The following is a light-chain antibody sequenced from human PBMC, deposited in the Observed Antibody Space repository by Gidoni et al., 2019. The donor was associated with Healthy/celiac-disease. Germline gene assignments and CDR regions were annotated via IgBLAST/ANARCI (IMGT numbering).Light chain of an antibody. CDR3: MQALQTPWT. CDR2: LGS. V-gene: IGKV2-28*01. CDR1: QSLLHSNGYNY. J-gene: IGKJ1*01. Sequence: DLVMPQSPLSLPVTPGEPASISCRSSQSLLHSNGYNYLDWYLQKPVQSPQLLIYLGSNRASGVPDRFRGSGSGTDFTLKISRVEAEDVGVYCCMQALQTPWTFGQGTKVEIK.